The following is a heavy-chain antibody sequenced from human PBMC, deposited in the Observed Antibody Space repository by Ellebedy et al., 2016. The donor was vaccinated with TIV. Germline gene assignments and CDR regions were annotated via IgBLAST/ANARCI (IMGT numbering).Heavy chain of an antibody. CDR3: ARERRFCGNECFLYYYYGMDV. Sequence: GGSLRLSCAASGFTFSSYDMHWVRQAPGKGLQWVSFTSYDGSEKSYAHFVKGRFTISRDYSKNTLYLQMNNLRPEDTAVYYCARERRFCGNECFLYYYYGMDVWGQGTTVTVSS. CDR1: GFTFSSYD. CDR2: TSYDGSEK. D-gene: IGHD2-21*01. V-gene: IGHV3-30*14. J-gene: IGHJ6*02.